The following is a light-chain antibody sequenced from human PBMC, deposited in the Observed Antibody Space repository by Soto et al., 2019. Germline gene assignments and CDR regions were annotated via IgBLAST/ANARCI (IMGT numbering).Light chain of an antibody. V-gene: IGKV1-8*01. CDR3: QQYYSYPWT. CDR2: AAS. J-gene: IGKJ1*01. Sequence: RMTQSPSSFSASTGDRVTITCRASQGISSYLAWYQQKPGKAPKLLIYAASTLQSGVPSRFSGSGSGTDFTLTISCLQSEDFATYYCQQYYSYPWTFGQGTKVEIK. CDR1: QGISSY.